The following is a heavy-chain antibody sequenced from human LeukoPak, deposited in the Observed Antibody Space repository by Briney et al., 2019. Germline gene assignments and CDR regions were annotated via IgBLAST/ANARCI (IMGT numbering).Heavy chain of an antibody. CDR3: ARDKYSSGWYGGGFDY. CDR2: ISSSSDSI. Sequence: GGSLRLSCAASGFTFSTYGMTWVRQAPGKGLEWISYISSSSDSIKYADSVKGRFTISRDNSKNTLYLQMNSLRAEDTAVYYCARDKYSSGWYGGGFDYWGQGTLVTVSS. J-gene: IGHJ4*02. D-gene: IGHD6-19*01. V-gene: IGHV3-48*01. CDR1: GFTFSTYG.